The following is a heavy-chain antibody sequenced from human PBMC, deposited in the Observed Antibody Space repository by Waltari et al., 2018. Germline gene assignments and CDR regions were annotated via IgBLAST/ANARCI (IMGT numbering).Heavy chain of an antibody. CDR2: IYHSGST. V-gene: IGHV4-38-2*01. CDR1: GYSISSGSY. J-gene: IGHJ4*02. CDR3: ARHGYSSSPHFDY. Sequence: QVQLQESGPGLVKPSETLSLTCAVSGYSISSGSYWGWIRQPPGKGLEWIGSIYHSGSTYYNPSLKSRVTISVDTSKNQFSLKLSSVTAADTAVYYCARHGYSSSPHFDYWGQGTLVTVSS. D-gene: IGHD6-6*01.